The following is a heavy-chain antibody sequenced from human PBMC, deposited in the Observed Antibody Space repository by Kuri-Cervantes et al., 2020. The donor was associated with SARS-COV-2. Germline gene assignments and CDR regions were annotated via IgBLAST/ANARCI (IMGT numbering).Heavy chain of an antibody. Sequence: GESLKISCAASGFTFSNAWMNWVRQAPGKGLEWVSSISSSSSYIYYADSVKGRFTISRDNAKNSLYLQMNSLRAEDTAVYYCARERQLENYYYGMDVWGQGTTVTVSS. CDR2: ISSSSSYI. J-gene: IGHJ6*02. D-gene: IGHD6-6*01. CDR1: GFTFSNAW. V-gene: IGHV3-21*01. CDR3: ARERQLENYYYGMDV.